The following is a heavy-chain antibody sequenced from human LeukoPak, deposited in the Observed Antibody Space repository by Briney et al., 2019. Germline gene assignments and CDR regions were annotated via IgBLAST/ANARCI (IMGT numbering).Heavy chain of an antibody. V-gene: IGHV4-30-4*01. D-gene: IGHD6-13*01. Sequence: SETLSLTCNVSGGSISSGDYFWNWIRQPPGKGLEWLGYIHYTGRTYYNPSLQSRVTVSVDTSKNQLSLRLSSVTAADTAVYYCARRESSSWYWFDPWGQGTLVTVSS. J-gene: IGHJ5*02. CDR2: IHYTGRT. CDR1: GGSISSGDYF. CDR3: ARRESSSWYWFDP.